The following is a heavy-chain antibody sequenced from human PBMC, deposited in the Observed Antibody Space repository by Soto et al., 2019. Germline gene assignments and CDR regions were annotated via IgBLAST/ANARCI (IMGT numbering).Heavy chain of an antibody. V-gene: IGHV4-39*01. CDR2: IYYSGST. Sequence: PSETLSLTCTVSGGSISSSSYYWGWIRQPPGKGLEWIGSIYYSGSTYYNPSLKSRVTISVDTSKNQFSLKLSSVTAADTAVYYCARTGWGIAARPTLYNWFDPWGQGTLVTVSS. CDR3: ARTGWGIAARPTLYNWFDP. J-gene: IGHJ5*02. D-gene: IGHD6-6*01. CDR1: GGSISSSSYY.